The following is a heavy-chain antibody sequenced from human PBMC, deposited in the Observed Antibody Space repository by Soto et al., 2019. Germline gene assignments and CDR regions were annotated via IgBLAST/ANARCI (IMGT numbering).Heavy chain of an antibody. J-gene: IGHJ5*02. CDR2: IHLSGRV. Sequence: QVQLQQWGSGLLKPSETLSLTCAFFGGSFSDYYWHWFRQSPGKGLEWIGEIHLSGRVNFTPSLKSRTSLSMDTSRNQFFLTLRSVTAADTAVYFCARTPTRGASAWLDPWGRGHLVTVSS. CDR3: ARTPTRGASAWLDP. CDR1: GGSFSDYY. V-gene: IGHV4-34*01. D-gene: IGHD1-26*01.